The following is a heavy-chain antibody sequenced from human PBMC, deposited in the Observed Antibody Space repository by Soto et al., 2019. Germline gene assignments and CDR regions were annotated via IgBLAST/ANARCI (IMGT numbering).Heavy chain of an antibody. J-gene: IGHJ4*02. CDR1: GYTFKDYD. D-gene: IGHD2-21*02. Sequence: QVQLLQSGAEVKKPGTSVRVSCRASGYTFKDYDINWVRRAPGQGLEWMGWMNPNSGNTAYARKFHDRITMTRSVSARTAFMELSSLTPEDTAVYYCAKGVATAVPALDYWGQGTLVTVSS. V-gene: IGHV1-8*01. CDR3: AKGVATAVPALDY. CDR2: MNPNSGNT.